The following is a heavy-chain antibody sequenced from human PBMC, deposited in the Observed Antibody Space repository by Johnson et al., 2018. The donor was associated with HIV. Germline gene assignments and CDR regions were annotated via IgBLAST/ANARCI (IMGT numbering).Heavy chain of an antibody. D-gene: IGHD1-26*01. CDR2: IRYDRSNR. CDR1: GFTFSSYG. V-gene: IGHV3-30*02. J-gene: IGHJ3*02. CDR3: AKDRSMDDAFDI. Sequence: QVQLVESGGGVVQPGGSLRLSCAASGFTFSSYGMHWVRQAPGKGLEWVAFIRYDRSNRYYADSGKGRFTVSRDNSKNTLFLHMNSLRGEDTAVYYCAKDRSMDDAFDIWGRGTMVTVSS.